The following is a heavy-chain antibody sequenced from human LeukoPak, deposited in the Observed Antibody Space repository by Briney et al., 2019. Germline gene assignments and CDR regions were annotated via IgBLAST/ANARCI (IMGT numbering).Heavy chain of an antibody. V-gene: IGHV3-33*01. D-gene: IGHD3-22*01. Sequence: PGGSLGLSCAASGFTFSSYGMHWVRQAPGKGLEWVAVIWYDGSNKYYADFVKGRFTISRDNSKNTLYLQMNSLRAEDTAVYYCARGTYYYDSSGPPDAFDIWGQGTMVTVSS. CDR1: GFTFSSYG. CDR2: IWYDGSNK. CDR3: ARGTYYYDSSGPPDAFDI. J-gene: IGHJ3*02.